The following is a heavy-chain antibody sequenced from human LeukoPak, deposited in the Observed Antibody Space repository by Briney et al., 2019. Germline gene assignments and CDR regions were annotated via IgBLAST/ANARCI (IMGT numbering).Heavy chain of an antibody. CDR2: INHSGST. Sequence: SETLSLTCAVYGGSFSGYYWSWIRQPPGKGLEWIGEINHSGSTNYNPSLKGRVTISVDTSKNQFSLKLSSVTAADTAVYYCARGPYSSGSDYWGQGTLVTVSS. CDR3: ARGPYSSGSDY. J-gene: IGHJ4*02. V-gene: IGHV4-34*01. CDR1: GGSFSGYY. D-gene: IGHD6-19*01.